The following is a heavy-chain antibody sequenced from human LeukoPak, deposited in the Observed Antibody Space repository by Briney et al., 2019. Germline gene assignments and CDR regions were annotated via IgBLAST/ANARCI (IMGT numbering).Heavy chain of an antibody. CDR1: GVSISSGGYY. Sequence: NASETLSLPCTVSGVSISSGGYYWSWIRQHPGKGLEGNGYIYYSGSTYYNPSLKSRVTISVDTSKNQFSLKLSSVTAADTVFFQAEDGIRDFDWSPYYFDYWGQGTLVTVSS. V-gene: IGHV4-31*03. D-gene: IGHD3-9*01. CDR3: EDGIRDFDWSPYYFDY. CDR2: IYYSGST. J-gene: IGHJ4*02.